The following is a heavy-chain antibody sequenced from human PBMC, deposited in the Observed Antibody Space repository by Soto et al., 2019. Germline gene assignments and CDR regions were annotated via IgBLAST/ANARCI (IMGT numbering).Heavy chain of an antibody. CDR3: ARPGIGSWVAIDY. D-gene: IGHD1-26*01. CDR2: IYYSGST. J-gene: IGHJ4*02. Sequence: SETLSLTCTVSGGSISSSSYYWGWIRQPPGKGLERIGSIYYSGSTYYNPSLKSRVTISVDTSKNQFSLKLSSVTAADTAVYYCARPGIGSWVAIDYWGQGTLVTVSS. CDR1: GGSISSSSYY. V-gene: IGHV4-39*01.